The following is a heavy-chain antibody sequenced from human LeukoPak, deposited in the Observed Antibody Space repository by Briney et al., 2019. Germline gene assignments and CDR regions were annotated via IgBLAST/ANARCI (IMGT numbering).Heavy chain of an antibody. CDR1: GFTFSSHA. Sequence: PGGSLRLSCAASGFTFSSHAMHWVRQAPGKGLEWVAVISYDGSNKYYADSVKGRFTISRDNSKNTLYLQMNSLGAEDTAVYYCARDQSYSGFDYWGQGTLVTVSS. CDR2: ISYDGSNK. V-gene: IGHV3-30-3*01. CDR3: ARDQSYSGFDY. J-gene: IGHJ4*02. D-gene: IGHD3-10*01.